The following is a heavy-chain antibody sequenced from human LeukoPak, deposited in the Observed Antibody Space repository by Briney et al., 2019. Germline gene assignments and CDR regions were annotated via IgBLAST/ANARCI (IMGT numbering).Heavy chain of an antibody. CDR2: ISSSSIYR. J-gene: IGHJ4*02. Sequence: NPGGSLRLSCAASGLSFSTYSMNWVRQAPGKWLEWVSSISSSSIYRYYADSVKVRFTISRDNSRNTVYLQMNSLRAEDTAVYYCANDLGWIQLNLGRGQGTLVTVSS. V-gene: IGHV3-21*04. CDR1: GLSFSTYS. D-gene: IGHD5-18*01. CDR3: ANDLGWIQLNLG.